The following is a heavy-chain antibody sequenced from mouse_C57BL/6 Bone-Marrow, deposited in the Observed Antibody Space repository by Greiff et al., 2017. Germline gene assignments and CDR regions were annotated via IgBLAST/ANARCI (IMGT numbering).Heavy chain of an antibody. Sequence: QVQLQQSGPELVKPGASVKISCKASGYAFSSSWMNWVKQRPGKGLGWIGRIYPGDGDTNYNGKFKGKATLTADKSSSTAYMQLSSLTSEDSAVYFCARERPFDYWGQGTTLTVSS. J-gene: IGHJ2*01. CDR3: ARERPFDY. CDR1: GYAFSSSW. V-gene: IGHV1-82*01. CDR2: IYPGDGDT.